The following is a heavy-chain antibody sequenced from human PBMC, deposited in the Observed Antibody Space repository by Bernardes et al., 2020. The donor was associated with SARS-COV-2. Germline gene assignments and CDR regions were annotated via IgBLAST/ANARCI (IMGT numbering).Heavy chain of an antibody. V-gene: IGHV3-20*01. Sequence: GGSLRLSCAASGFTFDDYGMSWVRQAPGKGLEWVSGINWNGGSTGYADSVKGRFTISRDNAKNSLYLQMNSLRAEDTALYHCARGLSPVAGTGPFDYWGQGTLVTVSS. CDR1: GFTFDDYG. D-gene: IGHD6-19*01. CDR3: ARGLSPVAGTGPFDY. CDR2: INWNGGST. J-gene: IGHJ4*02.